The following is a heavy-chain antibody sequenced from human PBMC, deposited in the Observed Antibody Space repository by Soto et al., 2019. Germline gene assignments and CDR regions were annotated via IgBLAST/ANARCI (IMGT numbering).Heavy chain of an antibody. V-gene: IGHV5-51*01. Sequence: PGESLKISCKHSGFNFPTFWIAWVRQMPGKGLEWMGTIYPDDSDTRYSPSFQGQVTISADKSIQTAYLQWGSLKASDSALYYCARHAYDFWSGHPNPRYYFGMDVWGQGTTVTVSS. J-gene: IGHJ6*02. D-gene: IGHD3-3*01. CDR3: ARHAYDFWSGHPNPRYYFGMDV. CDR2: IYPDDSDT. CDR1: GFNFPTFW.